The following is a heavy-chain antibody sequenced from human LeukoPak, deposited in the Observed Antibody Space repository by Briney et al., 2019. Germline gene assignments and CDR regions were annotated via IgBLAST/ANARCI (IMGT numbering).Heavy chain of an antibody. Sequence: GGSLRLSCAASGFTFNNYVMTWVRQAPGKGLEWVSAISGSAGGTYYADSVGGRFSISRDNSKNVLYLQMNSLRAEDTAIYYCARDNRAAAPNYYFDYWGQGTLVTVSS. D-gene: IGHD1-1*01. J-gene: IGHJ4*02. CDR1: GFTFNNYV. CDR2: ISGSAGGT. CDR3: ARDNRAAAPNYYFDY. V-gene: IGHV3-23*01.